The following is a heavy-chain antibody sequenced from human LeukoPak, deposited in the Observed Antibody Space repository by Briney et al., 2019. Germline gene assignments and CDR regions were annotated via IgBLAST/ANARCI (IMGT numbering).Heavy chain of an antibody. CDR2: IHPNSGGT. Sequence: ASVKVSCKASGYTFTAYYLHWVRQAPGQGLEWMGWIHPNSGGTNYAQNFQGRVSMTTDTSISTVYMELSRLRSDDTAVYYCAREYYGSGTYYKDYWGQGTLVTVSS. V-gene: IGHV1-2*02. D-gene: IGHD3-10*01. CDR1: GYTFTAYY. J-gene: IGHJ4*02. CDR3: AREYYGSGTYYKDY.